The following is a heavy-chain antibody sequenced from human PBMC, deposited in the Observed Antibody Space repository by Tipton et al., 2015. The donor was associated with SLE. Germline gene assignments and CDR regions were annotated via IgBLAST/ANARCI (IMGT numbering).Heavy chain of an antibody. D-gene: IGHD2-8*01. CDR3: ARLGYCTNGVCHAEYFQH. CDR1: GGSISSSSYY. J-gene: IGHJ1*01. V-gene: IGHV4-39*07. CDR2: IYYSGST. Sequence: TLSLTCTVPGGSISSSSYYWGWIRQPPGKGLEWIGSIYYSGSTYYNPSLKSRVTISVDTSKNQFSLKLSSVTAADTAVYYCARLGYCTNGVCHAEYFQHWGQGTLVTVSS.